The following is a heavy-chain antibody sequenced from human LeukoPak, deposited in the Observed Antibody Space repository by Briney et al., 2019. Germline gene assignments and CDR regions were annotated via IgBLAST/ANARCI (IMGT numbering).Heavy chain of an antibody. D-gene: IGHD3-10*01. CDR2: ISWNSGSI. J-gene: IGHJ4*02. V-gene: IGHV3-9*01. Sequence: GGSLRLSCAASGFTFDDYAMHWVRQAPGKGLEWVSGISWNSGSIGYADSVKGRFTISRDNAKNSLYLQMNSLRAEDTALYYCAKGYYYGSGSFDPAFDYWGQGTLVTVSS. CDR1: GFTFDDYA. CDR3: AKGYYYGSGSFDPAFDY.